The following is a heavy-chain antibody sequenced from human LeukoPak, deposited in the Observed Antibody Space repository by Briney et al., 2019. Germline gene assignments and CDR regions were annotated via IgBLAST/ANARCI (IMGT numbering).Heavy chain of an antibody. V-gene: IGHV4-59*08. CDR3: ARQAYSSNLGWFDP. CDR2: IYYSGST. Sequence: SETLSLTCTVSGGSISSYYWTWIRQPPGKGLEWIGYIYYSGSTNYNPSLKSRVTISIDTSKNQFSLKLSSVTAADTAVYYCARQAYSSNLGWFDPWGQGTLVTVSS. J-gene: IGHJ5*02. D-gene: IGHD6-13*01. CDR1: GGSISSYY.